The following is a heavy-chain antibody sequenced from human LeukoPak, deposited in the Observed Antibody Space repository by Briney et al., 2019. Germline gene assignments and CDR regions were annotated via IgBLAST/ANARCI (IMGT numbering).Heavy chain of an antibody. CDR2: IIPILGIA. J-gene: IGHJ4*02. CDR3: AGVLIDGYDSSGPYDY. CDR1: GGTFSSYA. V-gene: IGHV1-69*04. D-gene: IGHD3-22*01. Sequence: SVKVSCKASGGTFSSYAISWVRQAPGQGLEWMGRIIPILGIANYAQKFQGRVTITADKSTSTAYMELSSLRSEDTAVYYCAGVLIDGYDSSGPYDYWGQGTLVTVSS.